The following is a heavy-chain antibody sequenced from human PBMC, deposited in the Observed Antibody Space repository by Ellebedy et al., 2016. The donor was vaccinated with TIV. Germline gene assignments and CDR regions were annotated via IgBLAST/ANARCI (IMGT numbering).Heavy chain of an antibody. CDR2: IDPSDSYT. Sequence: PGGSLRLSCKGSGYNFTTYWINWVRQMPGKGLEWMGRIDPSDSYTNYGPSFQGHVTISADKSINTAYLQWSGLKASDTAIFYCARSRYYYGSGSYSANFDYWGQGTLVTVSS. CDR3: ARSRYYYGSGSYSANFDY. J-gene: IGHJ4*02. CDR1: GYNFTTYW. V-gene: IGHV5-10-1*01. D-gene: IGHD3-10*01.